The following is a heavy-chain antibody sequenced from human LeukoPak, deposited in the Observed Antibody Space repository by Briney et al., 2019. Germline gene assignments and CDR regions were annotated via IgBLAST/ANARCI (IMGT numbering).Heavy chain of an antibody. J-gene: IGHJ4*02. CDR3: ARGKVRGVRFDY. D-gene: IGHD3-10*01. CDR2: IYYSGST. CDR1: GGSISRYY. V-gene: IGHV4-59*01. Sequence: SETLCLTCTVSGGSISRYYWTWIRQPPGKGLEWIGYIYYSGSTNYNPSLKSRVTISVDTSKNQFSLKLSSVTAADTAVYYCARGKVRGVRFDYWGQGTLVTVSS.